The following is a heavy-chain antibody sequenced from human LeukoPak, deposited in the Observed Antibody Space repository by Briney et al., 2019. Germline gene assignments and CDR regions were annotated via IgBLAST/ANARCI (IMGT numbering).Heavy chain of an antibody. D-gene: IGHD3-22*01. CDR2: ISSSSSYT. CDR1: GFTFSDYY. V-gene: IGHV3-11*03. CDR3: ARRAEYYYVSSGYSVYYFDY. Sequence: GGSLRLSCAASGFTFSDYYMSWIRQAPGKGLEWVSYISSSSSYTNYADSVKGRFTISRDNAKNSLYLQMNSLRAEDTAVYYCARRAEYYYVSSGYSVYYFDYWGQGTLVTVSS. J-gene: IGHJ4*02.